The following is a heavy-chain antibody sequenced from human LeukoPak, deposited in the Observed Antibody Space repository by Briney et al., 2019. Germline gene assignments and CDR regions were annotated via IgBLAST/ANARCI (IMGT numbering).Heavy chain of an antibody. CDR1: GFPFSSSA. D-gene: IGHD3-10*01. CDR2: ISGSDGST. Sequence: PGGSLRLSCAASGFPFSSSAMNWVRQAPGKGLEWVSAISGSDGSTYSADSVKGRFFISRDNSKNTLYPQLNSLRAEDTAIYFCAASYFGSGIYYYGMDVWGQGTTVTVSS. V-gene: IGHV3-23*01. CDR3: AASYFGSGIYYYGMDV. J-gene: IGHJ6*02.